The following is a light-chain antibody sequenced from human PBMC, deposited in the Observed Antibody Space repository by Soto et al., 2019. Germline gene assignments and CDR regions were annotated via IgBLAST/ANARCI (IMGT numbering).Light chain of an antibody. CDR2: DAS. CDR3: QQYDTNPKT. Sequence: DIQMTQSPSTLSAFVGDRVTFTCRASQSINNWLAWYQQRPGTAPKILIYDASTLESGVPSRFSGSGSGTEFSLTISRLQPEDFATYYYQQYDTNPKTFGQGTKVEI. J-gene: IGKJ1*01. CDR1: QSINNW. V-gene: IGKV1-5*01.